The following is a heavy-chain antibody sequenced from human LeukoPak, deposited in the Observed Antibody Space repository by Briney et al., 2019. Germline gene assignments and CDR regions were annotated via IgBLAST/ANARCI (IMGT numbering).Heavy chain of an antibody. Sequence: PGGSLRLSCGASGFTFSNYGMLWVRQAPGKGLDWVAFIRYDGNNKLYADSVKGRFTISRDNSKNTLYLQMNSLRVEDTALYYCAKDIGRVDTASTYMDVWGKGTTVTISS. CDR2: IRYDGNNK. J-gene: IGHJ6*03. CDR1: GFTFSNYG. CDR3: AKDIGRVDTASTYMDV. D-gene: IGHD5-18*01. V-gene: IGHV3-30*02.